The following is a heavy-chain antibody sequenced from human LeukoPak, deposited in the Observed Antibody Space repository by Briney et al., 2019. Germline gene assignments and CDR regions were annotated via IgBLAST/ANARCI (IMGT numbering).Heavy chain of an antibody. CDR1: GFTVSSNY. CDR3: AREVVVAASPLGY. V-gene: IGHV3-53*01. Sequence: GGSLRLSCAASGFTVSSNYMSWVRQAPGKGLEWVSVIYSGGSTYYADYVKGRFTISRDNSKNTLYLQMNSLRAEDTDVYYCAREVVVAASPLGYWGQGTLVTVSS. CDR2: IYSGGST. J-gene: IGHJ4*02. D-gene: IGHD2-15*01.